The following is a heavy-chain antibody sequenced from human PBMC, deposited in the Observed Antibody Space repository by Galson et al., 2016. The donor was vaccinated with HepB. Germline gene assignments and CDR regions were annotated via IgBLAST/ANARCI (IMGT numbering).Heavy chain of an antibody. CDR3: ARVGYYGSGRAYYFDY. Sequence: RQPPGKGPEWIGYIYYTGSATYSPSLKSRVTISVDTSKNQFSLKLTSVTTADTAVYHCARVGYYGSGRAYYFDYWGQGILVTVSS. V-gene: IGHV4-59*01. D-gene: IGHD3-10*01. J-gene: IGHJ4*02. CDR2: IYYTGSA.